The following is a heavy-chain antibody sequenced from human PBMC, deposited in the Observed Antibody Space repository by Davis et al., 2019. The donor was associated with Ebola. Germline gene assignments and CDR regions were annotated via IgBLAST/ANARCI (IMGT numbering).Heavy chain of an antibody. CDR1: GYTFTSYA. V-gene: IGHV1-3*01. CDR3: ARVRSRSDAFDI. CDR2: INAGNGNT. D-gene: IGHD1-14*01. J-gene: IGHJ3*02. Sequence: ASVKVSCKASGYTFTSYAMHWVRQAPGQRLEWMGWINAGNGNTKYSQKFQGRVTITRDTSASTAYMELSSLRSEDTAVYYCARVRSRSDAFDIWGQGTMVTVSS.